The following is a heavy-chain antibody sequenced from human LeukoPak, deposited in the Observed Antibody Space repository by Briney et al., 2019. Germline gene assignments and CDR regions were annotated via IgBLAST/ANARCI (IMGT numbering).Heavy chain of an antibody. Sequence: ASVKVSCKVSGYTLTELSMHWVRQAPGKGLEWVGGFDPEDGETIYAQKFQGRVTMTEDTSTDTAYMELSSLRSEDTAVYYCATECGYSGYESCEDYWGQGTLVTVSS. J-gene: IGHJ4*02. CDR1: GYTLTELS. CDR3: ATECGYSGYESCEDY. CDR2: FDPEDGET. V-gene: IGHV1-24*01. D-gene: IGHD5-12*01.